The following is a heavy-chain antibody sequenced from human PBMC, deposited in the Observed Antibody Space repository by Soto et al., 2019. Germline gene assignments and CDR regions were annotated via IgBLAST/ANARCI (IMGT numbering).Heavy chain of an antibody. CDR1: GGTFSTYA. CDR2: IIPMFGTA. Sequence: QVQLVQSGAEVKKPESSVKVSCKAPGGTFSTYAISWVRQAPGQGLEWMGGIIPMFGTANYAQRFQDTVTITADESTNTVYMELSSLRSEDTAVYFCASGILLWLRRINNGYSGWGQGTLVTVSS. V-gene: IGHV1-69*12. D-gene: IGHD5-12*01. CDR3: ASGILLWLRRINNGYSG. J-gene: IGHJ4*02.